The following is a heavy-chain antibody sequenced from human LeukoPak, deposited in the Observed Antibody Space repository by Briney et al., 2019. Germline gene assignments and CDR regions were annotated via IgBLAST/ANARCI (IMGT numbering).Heavy chain of an antibody. CDR1: GGSISSSSSY. D-gene: IGHD3-22*01. J-gene: IGHJ4*02. Sequence: SETLSLTCTVSGGSISSSSSYWGWIRQPPGKGLEWIGNIYYSGSTYYNPSLKSRVTISVDTSKNQFSLKLSSVTAADTAVYYCARGSYDSSGYPYYFDYWGQGTLVTVSS. V-gene: IGHV4-39*07. CDR3: ARGSYDSSGYPYYFDY. CDR2: IYYSGST.